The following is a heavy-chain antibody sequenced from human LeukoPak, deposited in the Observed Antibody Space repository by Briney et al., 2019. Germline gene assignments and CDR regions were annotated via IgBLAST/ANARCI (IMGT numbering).Heavy chain of an antibody. CDR2: IFYSGST. CDR1: GGSISNYY. CDR3: AREGNSFGYYFHY. J-gene: IGHJ1*01. D-gene: IGHD3-22*01. V-gene: IGHV4-59*01. Sequence: SETLSLTCIVSGGSISNYYWSWIRQSPGKGLEWIGYIFYSGSTNYNPSLKSRVTISADTSKKQISLKLSSVTAADTAVYYCAREGNSFGYYFHYWGQGTLVTVSS.